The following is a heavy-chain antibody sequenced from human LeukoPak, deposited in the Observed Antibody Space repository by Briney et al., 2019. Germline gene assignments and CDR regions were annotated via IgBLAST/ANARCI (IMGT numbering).Heavy chain of an antibody. CDR3: ARVRVATRPYWFDP. CDR2: MNPNSGNT. Sequence: ASVKVSCKASGYTFTSYDINWVRQATGQGLEWMGWMNPNSGNTGYAQTFQGRVTMTRNTSISTAYMELSSLRSEDTAVYYCARVRVATRPYWFDPWGQGTLVTVSS. J-gene: IGHJ5*02. V-gene: IGHV1-8*01. D-gene: IGHD5-12*01. CDR1: GYTFTSYD.